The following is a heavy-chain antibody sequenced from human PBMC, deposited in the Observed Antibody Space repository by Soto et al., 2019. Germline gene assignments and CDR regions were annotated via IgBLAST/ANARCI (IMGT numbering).Heavy chain of an antibody. CDR3: ARIRARFSRSAFDI. D-gene: IGHD3-10*01. V-gene: IGHV4-34*01. Sequence: QVQLQQWGAGLLKPSETLSLTCAVYAGSFTTYYWSWIRQPPGKGLEWIGEINSSGSTNYNPSLKSRLTISVDTSKNQFSLRLTSVTAADTAAYYCARIRARFSRSAFDIWGQGTMVTVSS. CDR2: INSSGST. J-gene: IGHJ3*02. CDR1: AGSFTTYY.